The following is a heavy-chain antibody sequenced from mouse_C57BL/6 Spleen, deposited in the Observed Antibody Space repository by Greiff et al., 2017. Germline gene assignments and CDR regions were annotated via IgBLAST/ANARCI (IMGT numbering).Heavy chain of an antibody. CDR1: GYAFSSSW. CDR2: IYPGDGDT. CDR3: AREGVTGPHWYFDV. Sequence: QVQLQQSGPELVKPGASVKISCKASGYAFSSSWMNWVKQRPGKGLEWIGRIYPGDGDTNYNGKFKGKATLTADKSSSTAYMQLSSLTSEDSAVYFCAREGVTGPHWYFDVWGTGTTVTVSS. V-gene: IGHV1-82*01. J-gene: IGHJ1*03. D-gene: IGHD4-1*01.